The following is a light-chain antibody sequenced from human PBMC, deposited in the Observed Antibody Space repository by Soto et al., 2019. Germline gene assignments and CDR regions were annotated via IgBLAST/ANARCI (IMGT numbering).Light chain of an antibody. J-gene: IGKJ4*01. CDR3: QQYNSYPLT. V-gene: IGKV1-5*01. CDR1: QSISSW. CDR2: DAS. Sequence: IQMPESPSTLSASVGDRLTITCRASQSISSWLAWYQQKPGKAPKLLIYDASSLESGVPSRFSGSGSGTEFTLTISSLQPDDFATYYCQQYNSYPLTFGGGTKVDIK.